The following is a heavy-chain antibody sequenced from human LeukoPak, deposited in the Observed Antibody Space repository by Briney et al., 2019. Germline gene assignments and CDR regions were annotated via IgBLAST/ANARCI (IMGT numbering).Heavy chain of an antibody. V-gene: IGHV3-23*01. J-gene: IGHJ4*02. CDR2: ISGSGGST. Sequence: PGGSLRLSCAASGFTFSSYAMSWVRQAPGKGLEWVSAISGSGGSTYYADSVKGRFTISRDNSKNTLYLQMNSLRAEDTAVYYCAKDRLGGNSPGYFDYWGQGTLVTVSS. CDR1: GFTFSSYA. D-gene: IGHD4-23*01. CDR3: AKDRLGGNSPGYFDY.